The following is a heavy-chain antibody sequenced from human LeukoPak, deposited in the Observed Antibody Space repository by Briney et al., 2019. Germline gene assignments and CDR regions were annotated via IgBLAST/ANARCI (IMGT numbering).Heavy chain of an antibody. CDR1: GFTFSSYW. V-gene: IGHV3-21*01. Sequence: GGSLRLSCVASGFTFSSYWMSWVRQAPGKGLEWVSSISSSSSYIYYADSVRGRFTISRDNARDSLYLQMNSLRAEDTAVYYCARDLEYCSSSSCYKPFDYWGLGTLVTVSS. J-gene: IGHJ4*02. CDR3: ARDLEYCSSSSCYKPFDY. CDR2: ISSSSSYI. D-gene: IGHD2-2*02.